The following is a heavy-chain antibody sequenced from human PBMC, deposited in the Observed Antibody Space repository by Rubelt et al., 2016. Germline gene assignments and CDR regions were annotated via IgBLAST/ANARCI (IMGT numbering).Heavy chain of an antibody. D-gene: IGHD3-10*01. J-gene: IGHJ6*02. CDR3: ARTMVRGVISDTSYYYYGMDV. CDR1: GFTFSSYG. Sequence: GGGVVQPGRSLRLSCAASGFTFSSYGMHWVRQAPGKGLEWVAVIWYDGSNKYYADSVKGRFTISRDNSKNTLYLQMNSLRAEDTAVYYCARTMVRGVISDTSYYYYGMDVWGQGTTVTVSS. CDR2: IWYDGSNK. V-gene: IGHV3-30*19.